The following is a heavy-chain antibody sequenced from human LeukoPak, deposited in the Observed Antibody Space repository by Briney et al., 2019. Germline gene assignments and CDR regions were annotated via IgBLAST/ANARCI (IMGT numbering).Heavy chain of an antibody. CDR2: IRYDGSNK. D-gene: IGHD3-22*01. CDR3: AKSRSGYYQLAFDI. V-gene: IGHV3-30*02. Sequence: GGSLRLSCAASRFTFSSYGMHWVRQAPGKGLEWVAFIRYDGSNKYYADSVKGRFTISRDNSENTLYLQMNSLRAEDTAVYYCAKSRSGYYQLAFDIWGQGTMVTVFS. J-gene: IGHJ3*02. CDR1: RFTFSSYG.